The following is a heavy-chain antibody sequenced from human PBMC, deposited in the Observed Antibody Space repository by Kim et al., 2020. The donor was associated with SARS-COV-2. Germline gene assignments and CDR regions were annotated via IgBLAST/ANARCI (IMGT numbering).Heavy chain of an antibody. CDR2: TM. D-gene: IGHD2-15*01. Sequence: TMPYADSVRGRFTISRDDARNSLYLQMNSLRAEDTAIYYCVRDYSYAFDSWGQGVQVSVSS. V-gene: IGHV3-48*03. CDR3: VRDYSYAFDS. J-gene: IGHJ4*02.